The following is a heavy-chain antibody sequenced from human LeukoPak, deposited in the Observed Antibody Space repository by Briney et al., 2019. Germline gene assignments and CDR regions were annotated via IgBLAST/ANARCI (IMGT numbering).Heavy chain of an antibody. J-gene: IGHJ6*02. CDR3: ARDFLPGYHPAIFGYYYGMDV. D-gene: IGHD3-9*01. CDR2: ISAYNGNT. CDR1: GYTFTSYG. V-gene: IGHV1-18*01. Sequence: ASVKVSCKASGYTFTSYGISWVRQAPGQGLEWMGWISAYNGNTNYAQKLQGRVTMTTDTSTSTAYMELRSLRSDDKAVYYCARDFLPGYHPAIFGYYYGMDVWGQGTTVTVSS.